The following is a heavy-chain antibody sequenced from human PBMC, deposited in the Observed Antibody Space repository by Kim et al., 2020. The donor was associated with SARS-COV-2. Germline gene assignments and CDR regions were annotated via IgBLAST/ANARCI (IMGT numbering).Heavy chain of an antibody. CDR2: ISAYNGNT. D-gene: IGHD4-17*01. CDR1: GYTFTSYG. CDR3: ARSRTTVVTPARAVFDY. J-gene: IGHJ4*02. V-gene: IGHV1-18*04. Sequence: ASVKVSCKASGYTFTSYGISWVRQAPGQGLEWMGWISAYNGNTNYAQKLQGRVTMTTDTSTSTAYMELRSLRSDDTAVYYCARSRTTVVTPARAVFDYWGQGTLVTVSS.